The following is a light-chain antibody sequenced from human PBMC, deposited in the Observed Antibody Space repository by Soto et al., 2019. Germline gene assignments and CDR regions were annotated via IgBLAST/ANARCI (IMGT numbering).Light chain of an antibody. J-gene: IGLJ1*01. CDR3: SSYTSRSTLV. CDR1: SSDVGGYNY. Sequence: QSALTQPASVSGSPGQSITISCTGTSSDVGGYNYVSWYQQHPGKAPKLMIYEVTNRPSGVSNRFSGSKSGNTASLTISGLQAEDEADYYCSSYTSRSTLVIATGTKVTVL. V-gene: IGLV2-14*01. CDR2: EVT.